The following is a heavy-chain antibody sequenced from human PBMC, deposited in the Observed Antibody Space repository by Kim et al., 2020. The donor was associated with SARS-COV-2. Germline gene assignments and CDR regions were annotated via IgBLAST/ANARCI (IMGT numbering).Heavy chain of an antibody. V-gene: IGHV1-69*02. Sequence: IANCARKFPGRVTITADKSTSTAYMELSSLRSEDTAVYYCARGSVDFDYWGQGTLVTVSS. J-gene: IGHJ4*02. CDR2: IA. CDR3: ARGSVDFDY.